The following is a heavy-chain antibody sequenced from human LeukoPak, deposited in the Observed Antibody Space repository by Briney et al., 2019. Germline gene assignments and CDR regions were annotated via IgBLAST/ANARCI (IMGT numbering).Heavy chain of an antibody. CDR1: GFSFSSYS. V-gene: IGHV3-30*18. D-gene: IGHD1-26*01. Sequence: PGGSLRLSCAASGFSFSSYSMNWVRQAPGKGLEWVAVISYDGSNKYYADSVKGRFTISRDNSKNTLYLQMNSLRAEDTAVYYCAKDIVDTNSGAFDIWGQGTMVTVSS. CDR3: AKDIVDTNSGAFDI. CDR2: ISYDGSNK. J-gene: IGHJ3*02.